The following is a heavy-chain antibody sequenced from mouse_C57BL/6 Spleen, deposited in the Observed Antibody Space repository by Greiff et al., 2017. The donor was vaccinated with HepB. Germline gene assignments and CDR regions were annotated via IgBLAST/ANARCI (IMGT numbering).Heavy chain of an antibody. J-gene: IGHJ4*01. CDR3: VRHGEDGNFRGGYYARDY. CDR1: GFSFNTYA. D-gene: IGHD2-1*01. V-gene: IGHV10-1*01. CDR2: IRSKSNNYAT. Sequence: VQLKESGGGLVQPKGSLKLSCAASGFSFNTYAMNWVRQAPGKGLEWVARIRSKSNNYATYYADSVKDRVTISRDDSESMLYLQMNNLKTEDTARYYCVRHGEDGNFRGGYYARDYWGQGTSVTVSS.